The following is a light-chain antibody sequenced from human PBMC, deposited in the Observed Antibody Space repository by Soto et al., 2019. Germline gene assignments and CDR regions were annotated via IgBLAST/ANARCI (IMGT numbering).Light chain of an antibody. V-gene: IGLV2-14*01. CDR3: SSYSSRSTPVL. CDR2: EVT. CDR1: DSDVGGYDY. Sequence: QSVLTQPASVSGSPGQSITISCTGADSDVGGYDYVSWYQQHLGKAPKLMIYEVTNRPSGVSNRFSGSKSGNTASLTISGLQPEDEADYYCSSYSSRSTPVLFGGGTKLTVL. J-gene: IGLJ3*02.